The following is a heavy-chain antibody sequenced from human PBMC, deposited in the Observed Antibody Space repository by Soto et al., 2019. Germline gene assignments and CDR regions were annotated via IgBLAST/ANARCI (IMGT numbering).Heavy chain of an antibody. CDR2: ISYDGSNK. D-gene: IGHD2-15*01. V-gene: IGHV3-30-3*01. J-gene: IGHJ4*02. CDR3: ATDSFGFRWDY. CDR1: GFTFGSYS. Sequence: GGSLRLSCAASGFTFGSYSMHWVRQAPGKCLEWLAVISYDGSNKYYADSVKGRFTISRDNSKNTLYLQMNSLRAEDTAVYYCATDSFGFRWDYWGQGXLVTVYS.